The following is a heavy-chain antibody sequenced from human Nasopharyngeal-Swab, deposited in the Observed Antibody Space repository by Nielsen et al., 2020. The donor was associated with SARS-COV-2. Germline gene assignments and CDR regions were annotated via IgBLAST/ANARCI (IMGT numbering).Heavy chain of an antibody. CDR3: ARDGLDYDFWSAYFMDV. Sequence: GEFLKISCAASGFTFNNYNFNWVRQAPGKGLEWVSSISSSSSYIYYADSVKGRFTISRDNAKNSLYPQMNSLRAEDTAVYYCARDGLDYDFWSAYFMDVWGQGTTVTVSS. V-gene: IGHV3-21*01. CDR2: ISSSSSYI. CDR1: GFTFNNYN. J-gene: IGHJ6*02. D-gene: IGHD3-3*01.